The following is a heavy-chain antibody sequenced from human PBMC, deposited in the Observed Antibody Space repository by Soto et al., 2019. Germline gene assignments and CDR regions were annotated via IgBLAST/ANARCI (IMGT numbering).Heavy chain of an antibody. D-gene: IGHD3-16*01. CDR2: MNPNSGNT. CDR3: VRRGDLITFGGVMIDY. J-gene: IGHJ4*02. Sequence: QVQLVQSGAEVKKPGASVKVSCKASGYTFTSYDINWVRQATGQGLEWMGWMNPNSGNTGYAQKFQGRVTMTRNTSISTAYMELSSLRSEDTAVYYCVRRGDLITFGGVMIDYWGQGTLVTVSS. V-gene: IGHV1-8*01. CDR1: GYTFTSYD.